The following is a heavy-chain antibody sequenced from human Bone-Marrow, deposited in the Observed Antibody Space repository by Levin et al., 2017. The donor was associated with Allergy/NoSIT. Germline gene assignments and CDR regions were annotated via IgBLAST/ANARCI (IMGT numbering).Heavy chain of an antibody. CDR1: GFTFSSYG. V-gene: IGHV3-30*18. J-gene: IGHJ6*02. CDR2: ISYDGSNK. D-gene: IGHD6-19*01. Sequence: PGGSLRLSCAASGFTFSSYGMHWVRQAPGKGLEWVAVISYDGSNKYYADSVKGRFTISRDNSKNTLYLQMNSLRAEDTAVYYCAKDRSGGIAVAATVYYYGMDVWGQGTTVTVSS. CDR3: AKDRSGGIAVAATVYYYGMDV.